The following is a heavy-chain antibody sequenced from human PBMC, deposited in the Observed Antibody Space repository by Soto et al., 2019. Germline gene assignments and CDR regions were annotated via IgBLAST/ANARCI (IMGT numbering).Heavy chain of an antibody. Sequence: PSQTLSLSCSIPGDSVSRNMVAWYWIRQSPSRGLEWLGRTYYRSKWFYDYAISVKSRMTINADTSKNQFSLQLNSVTPDDTAIYYCVRYSGWFNFDHWGQGILVTVSS. D-gene: IGHD6-19*01. V-gene: IGHV6-1*01. J-gene: IGHJ4*02. CDR3: VRYSGWFNFDH. CDR1: GDSVSRNMVA. CDR2: TYYRSKWFY.